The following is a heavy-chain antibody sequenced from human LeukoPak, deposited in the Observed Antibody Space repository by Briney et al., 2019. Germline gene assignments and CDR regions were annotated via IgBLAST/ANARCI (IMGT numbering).Heavy chain of an antibody. CDR1: GGTFSSYA. CDR3: ARVHRPYYDSSGYWAFDY. Sequence: SVKVSCKASGGTFSSYAISWVRQAPGQGLEWMGGIIPIFGTANYAQKFQGRVTITADESTSTAYMELSSLRSEDTAVYYCARVHRPYYDSSGYWAFDYWGQGTLVTVSS. D-gene: IGHD3-22*01. J-gene: IGHJ4*02. CDR2: IIPIFGTA. V-gene: IGHV1-69*13.